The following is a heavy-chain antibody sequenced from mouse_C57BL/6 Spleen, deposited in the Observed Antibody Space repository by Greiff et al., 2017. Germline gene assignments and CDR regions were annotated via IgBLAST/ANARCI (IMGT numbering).Heavy chain of an antibody. J-gene: IGHJ4*01. CDR2: IHPNSGST. CDR1: GYTFTSYW. CDR3: ARGGSNDAMDY. V-gene: IGHV1-64*01. Sequence: VQLQQPGAELVKPGASVQLSCKASGYTFTSYWMHWVKQRPGQGLEWIGMIHPNSGSTNYNEKVKSKATLTVDKSSSTAYMQLSSLTSEDSAVYYCARGGSNDAMDYWGQGTSVTVSS.